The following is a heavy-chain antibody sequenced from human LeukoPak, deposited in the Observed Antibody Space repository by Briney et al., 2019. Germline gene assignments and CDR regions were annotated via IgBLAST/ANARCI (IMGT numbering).Heavy chain of an antibody. CDR2: MNPNSGNT. CDR1: GYTFTSYD. V-gene: IGHV1-8*01. Sequence: WASVNVSCKASGYTFTSYDINWVRQATGQGLEWTGWMNPNSGNTGYAQKFQGRVTMTRNTSISTAYMELSSLRSEDTAVYYCARESDDSSGPMGFWGQGTLVTVSS. D-gene: IGHD3-22*01. J-gene: IGHJ4*02. CDR3: ARESDDSSGPMGF.